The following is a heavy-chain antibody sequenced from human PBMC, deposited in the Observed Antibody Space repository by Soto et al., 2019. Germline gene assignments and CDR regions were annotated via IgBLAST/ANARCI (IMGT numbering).Heavy chain of an antibody. Sequence: QVQLVQSGAEVKKPWSSVKVSCKSSGGTFSSYAISWVRQAPGQWLERMGGIIPIFGTANYAQKFQGRVTITADESTSTAYMELSSLRSEDTAVYDCARLAVPRGYDHYYGMDVWGQGTTVTVSS. V-gene: IGHV1-69*01. CDR2: IIPIFGTA. J-gene: IGHJ6*02. CDR1: GGTFSSYA. CDR3: ARLAVPRGYDHYYGMDV. D-gene: IGHD5-12*01.